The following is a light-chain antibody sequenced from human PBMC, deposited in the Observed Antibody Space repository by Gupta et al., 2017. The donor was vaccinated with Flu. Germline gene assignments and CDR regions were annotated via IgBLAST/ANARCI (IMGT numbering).Light chain of an antibody. J-gene: IGLJ3*02. V-gene: IGLV8-61*01. CDR2: ATT. CDR1: SGSVSSNNY. Sequence: SGSVSSNNYPSWYQQAPGQAPRSLMFATTARSAGVPDRFSGSILGNKAALTIAGAQADDEADYYCVLYMGNGISVFGGGTRLTVL. CDR3: VLYMGNGISV.